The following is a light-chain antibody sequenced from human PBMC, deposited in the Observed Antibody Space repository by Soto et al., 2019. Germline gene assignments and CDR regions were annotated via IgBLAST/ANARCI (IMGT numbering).Light chain of an antibody. CDR3: QQYENLPT. V-gene: IGKV1-33*01. J-gene: IGKJ5*01. CDR1: QNINNY. Sequence: DIQSTQSPSLLSASIGDRVTITCQASQNINNYLNWYQQKPGRAPKLLIYDASNLEAGVPSRFRGSGSGTDFTFTISRLQPEDIATYYCQQYENLPTFGQGTRLEIK. CDR2: DAS.